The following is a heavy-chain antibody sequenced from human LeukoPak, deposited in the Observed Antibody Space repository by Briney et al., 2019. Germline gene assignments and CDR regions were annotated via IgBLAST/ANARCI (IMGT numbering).Heavy chain of an antibody. V-gene: IGHV3-49*03. Sequence: PGGSLRLSCAASGFTFSSYAMSWFRQAPGKGLEWVGFIRSKAYGGTTEYAASVKGRFTISRDDSKSIAYLQMNSLKTEDTAVYYCTRDPYGSGSCNYFDYWGQGTLVTVSS. CDR2: IRSKAYGGTT. CDR1: GFTFSSYA. D-gene: IGHD3-10*01. CDR3: TRDPYGSGSCNYFDY. J-gene: IGHJ4*02.